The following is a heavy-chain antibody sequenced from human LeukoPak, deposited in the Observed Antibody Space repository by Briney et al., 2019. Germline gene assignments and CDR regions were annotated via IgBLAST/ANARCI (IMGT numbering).Heavy chain of an antibody. Sequence: SETLSLTCTVSGGSIRNDNHYWGLIRQPPGKGLEWIGSIFYSGSTYYNPSLKSRVTISIATSKNQFSLKLSSVTAADTAVYYCAKDSKVAAGKNHWGQGTLVTVSS. V-gene: IGHV4-39*07. D-gene: IGHD6-13*01. CDR2: IFYSGST. CDR3: AKDSKVAAGKNH. CDR1: GGSIRNDNHY. J-gene: IGHJ5*02.